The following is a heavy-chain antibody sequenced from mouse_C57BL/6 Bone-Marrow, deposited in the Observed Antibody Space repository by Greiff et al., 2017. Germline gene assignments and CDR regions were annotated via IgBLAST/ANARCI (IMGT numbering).Heavy chain of an antibody. CDR2: IHPNSGST. D-gene: IGHD3-2*02. V-gene: IGHV1-64*01. CDR3: AHSSSYCFDY. CDR1: GYTFTSYW. Sequence: QVQLQQPGAELVKPGASVKLSCKASGYTFTSYWMHWVKQRPGQGLEWIGMIHPNSGSTNYNEKFKSKATLTVDKSSSTAYMQLSSLTSEYSAVYYCAHSSSYCFDYWGQDTTLTVSS. J-gene: IGHJ2*01.